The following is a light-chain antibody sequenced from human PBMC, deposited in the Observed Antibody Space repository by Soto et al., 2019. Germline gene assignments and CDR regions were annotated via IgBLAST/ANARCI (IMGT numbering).Light chain of an antibody. CDR2: AAS. J-gene: IGKJ2*01. Sequence: EIVLTQSPGTLSLSPGESATLSCRASQSVNSRFLAWYQHKPGQAPRLLIYAASTRATGIPDRFSGSASGTDFTLTISRLEPEDFAVDYCQQYGDSPPNTFGQGTKLEI. V-gene: IGKV3-20*01. CDR3: QQYGDSPPNT. CDR1: QSVNSRF.